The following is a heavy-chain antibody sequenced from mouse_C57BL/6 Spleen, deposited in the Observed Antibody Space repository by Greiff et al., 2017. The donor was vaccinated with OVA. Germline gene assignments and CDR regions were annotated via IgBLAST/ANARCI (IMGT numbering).Heavy chain of an antibody. V-gene: IGHV1-76*01. J-gene: IGHJ2*01. CDR3: ALTAQSYYFDY. CDR2: IYPGSGNT. CDR1: GYTFTDYY. D-gene: IGHD3-2*02. Sequence: QVQLKKSGAELVRPGASVKLSCKASGYTFTDYYINWVKQRPGQGLEWIARIYPGSGNTYYNEKFKGKATLTAEKSSSTAYMQLSSLTSEDSAVYFCALTAQSYYFDYWGQGTTLTVSS.